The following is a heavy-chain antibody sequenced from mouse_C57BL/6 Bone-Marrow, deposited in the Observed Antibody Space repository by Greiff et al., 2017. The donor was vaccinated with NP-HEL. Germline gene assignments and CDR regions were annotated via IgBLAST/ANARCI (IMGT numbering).Heavy chain of an antibody. V-gene: IGHV1-69*01. Sequence: QVQLQQSGAELVMPGASVKLSCKASGYTFTSYWMHWVKQRPGQGLEWIGEIDPSDSYTNYNQKFKGKSTLTVDKSSSTAYMQLSSLTSEDSAVYYCARHYDYDYFDYWGQGTTLTVSS. J-gene: IGHJ2*01. CDR3: ARHYDYDYFDY. CDR1: GYTFTSYW. D-gene: IGHD2-4*01. CDR2: IDPSDSYT.